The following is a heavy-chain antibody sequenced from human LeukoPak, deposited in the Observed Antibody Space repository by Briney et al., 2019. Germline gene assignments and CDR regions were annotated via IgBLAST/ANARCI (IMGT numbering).Heavy chain of an antibody. V-gene: IGHV4-34*01. J-gene: IGHJ4*02. D-gene: IGHD6-6*01. CDR3: ARGGRYTRPGNY. CDR1: GGSFSGYY. Sequence: PSETLSLTCAVYGGSFSGYYWSWIRQPPGKGLEWIGEINHSGSTNYNPSLKSRVTISVDTSKNQFSLKLSSVTAADTAVYYCARGGRYTRPGNYWGQGTLVTVSS. CDR2: INHSGST.